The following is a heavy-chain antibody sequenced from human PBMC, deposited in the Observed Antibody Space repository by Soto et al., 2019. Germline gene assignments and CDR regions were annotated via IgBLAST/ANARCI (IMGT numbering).Heavy chain of an antibody. CDR3: AKLSNYDTSGYFDGY. J-gene: IGHJ4*02. V-gene: IGHV3-23*01. CDR2: ISGSGGST. D-gene: IGHD3-22*01. CDR1: GFTFTNYG. Sequence: EVQLLESGGGLVQPGGSLRLSCAASGFTFTNYGMSWVRQAPGKGLEWVSSISGSGGSTSYADSVKGRVTISRDNSKNTLYLQMNSLRAEDTAVYYCAKLSNYDTSGYFDGYWGQGTLVTVSS.